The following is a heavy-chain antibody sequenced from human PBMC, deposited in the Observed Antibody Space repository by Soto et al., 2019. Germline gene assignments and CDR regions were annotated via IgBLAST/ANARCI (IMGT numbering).Heavy chain of an antibody. CDR1: GGSFSSYA. CDR3: SRAGPVGGNHAFDI. Sequence: QVQLVQSGAEVKKPGSSVKVSCKASGGSFSSYAISWVRQAPVQGLEWMGGIIPIFGTATYAQKFQGRVTIIADKSTSTAYMELSSLRSEDTAVYYCSRAGPVGGNHAFDIWGQGTLVTVSS. D-gene: IGHD6-19*01. CDR2: IIPIFGTA. V-gene: IGHV1-69*06. J-gene: IGHJ3*02.